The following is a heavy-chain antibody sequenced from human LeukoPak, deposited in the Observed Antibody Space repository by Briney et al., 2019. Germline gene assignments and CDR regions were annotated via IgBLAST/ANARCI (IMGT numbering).Heavy chain of an antibody. Sequence: PGGSLRLSCGASGFTVSSSYMSWVRQASGKGLEWVSVIYSDGSTYYADSVKGRFTISRDDSKNTLYLQMNSLRAEDTAVYYCAKDATSSWSFDYWGQGTLVTVSS. J-gene: IGHJ4*02. D-gene: IGHD6-13*01. V-gene: IGHV3-53*01. CDR3: AKDATSSWSFDY. CDR2: IYSDGST. CDR1: GFTVSSSY.